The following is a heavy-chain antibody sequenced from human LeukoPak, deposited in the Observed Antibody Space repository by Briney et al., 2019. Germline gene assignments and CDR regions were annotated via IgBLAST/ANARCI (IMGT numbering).Heavy chain of an antibody. J-gene: IGHJ4*02. CDR3: ARDAEGRRYSPQDY. V-gene: IGHV3-7*01. CDR2: IKLDGSEN. D-gene: IGHD5-18*01. CDR1: GFPFSSYP. Sequence: GGFLRLSCAGSGFPFSSYPISWVRQPPGKGLQWVANIKLDGSENYYVDSVRGRFTISRDNAKNSLFLQMSSLRAEDTAVYYCARDAEGRRYSPQDYWGQGTLVTVSS.